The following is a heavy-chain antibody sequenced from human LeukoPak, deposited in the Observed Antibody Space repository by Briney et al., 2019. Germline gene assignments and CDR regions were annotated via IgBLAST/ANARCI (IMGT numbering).Heavy chain of an antibody. Sequence: ASVKVSCKASGYTFTSYYMHWVRQAPGQGLEWMGGIIPIFGTANYAQKFQGRVTITADKSTSTAYMELSSLRSEDTAVYYCARIMTTVPTGAFDIWGRGTMVTVSS. CDR1: GYTFTSYY. CDR3: ARIMTTVPTGAFDI. CDR2: IIPIFGTA. D-gene: IGHD4-17*01. J-gene: IGHJ3*02. V-gene: IGHV1-69*06.